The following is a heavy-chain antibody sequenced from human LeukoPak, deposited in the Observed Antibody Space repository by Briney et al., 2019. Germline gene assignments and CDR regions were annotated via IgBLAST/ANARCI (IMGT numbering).Heavy chain of an antibody. D-gene: IGHD3-3*01. CDR2: IDPNTGGT. CDR3: ARVKWGTIFGVVTLPDFDY. V-gene: IGHV1-2*02. CDR1: GYMFSAFY. Sequence: ASVRVSCKASGYMFSAFYIHWVRQAPGQGLEWMGWIDPNTGGTKSAQRFQGRITMTRDTSTSTVYMELSSLRSEDTAVYYCARVKWGTIFGVVTLPDFDYWGQGTLVTVSS. J-gene: IGHJ4*02.